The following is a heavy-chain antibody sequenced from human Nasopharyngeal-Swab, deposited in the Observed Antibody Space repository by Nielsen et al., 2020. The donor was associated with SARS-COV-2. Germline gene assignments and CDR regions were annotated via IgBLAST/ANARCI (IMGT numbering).Heavy chain of an antibody. J-gene: IGHJ4*02. Sequence: SATLSLTCTVSGGSISSGGYYWSWIRQHPGKGLEWIGYIYYSGSTYYNPSLKSRVTISVDTSKNQFSLKLSSVTAADTAVYYCARDLLEHGRFDYWGQGTLVTVSS. V-gene: IGHV4-31*03. D-gene: IGHD3-3*01. CDR3: ARDLLEHGRFDY. CDR1: GGSISSGGYY. CDR2: IYYSGST.